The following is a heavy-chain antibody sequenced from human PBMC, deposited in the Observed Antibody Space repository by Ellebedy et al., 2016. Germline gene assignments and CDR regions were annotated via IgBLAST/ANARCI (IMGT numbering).Heavy chain of an antibody. CDR1: GYTFTTLS. Sequence: ASVKVSCXASGYTFTTLSITWVRQVPGQGLEWLGFVNTFSGNTKFAQKFQGRVSMTTDSSTHTAYIDLRSLRSDDTAMYYCAKTSGWGYGENWGQGTLVTVSS. V-gene: IGHV1-18*04. CDR2: VNTFSGNT. CDR3: AKTSGWGYGEN. J-gene: IGHJ4*02. D-gene: IGHD3-10*01.